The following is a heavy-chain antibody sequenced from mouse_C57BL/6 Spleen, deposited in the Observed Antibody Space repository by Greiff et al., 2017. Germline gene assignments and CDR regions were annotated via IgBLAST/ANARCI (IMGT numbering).Heavy chain of an antibody. CDR2: IDPSDSET. J-gene: IGHJ2*01. D-gene: IGHD1-1*01. V-gene: IGHV1-52*01. Sequence: QVQLQQPGAELVRPGSSVKLSCKASGYTFTSYWMHWVKQRPIQGLEWIGNIDPSDSETHYNQKFKDKATLTVDKSSSTAYMPLSSLTSEDSAVYYCALITTIVAFDYWGQGTTLTVSS. CDR1: GYTFTSYW. CDR3: ALITTIVAFDY.